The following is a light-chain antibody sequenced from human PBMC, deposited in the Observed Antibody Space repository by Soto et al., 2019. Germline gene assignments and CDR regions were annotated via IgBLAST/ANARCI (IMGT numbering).Light chain of an antibody. CDR1: QRVSNN. CDR3: QQYNTYSGT. Sequence: EIVMSQSPATLSVSPGERATLSCRASQRVSNNFAWYQQKPGQAPRLLIYGASTRATGIPARFSGSGSGTEFTLTINSLQPDDFATYYCQQYNTYSGTFGPGTKVDIK. V-gene: IGKV3-15*01. CDR2: GAS. J-gene: IGKJ1*01.